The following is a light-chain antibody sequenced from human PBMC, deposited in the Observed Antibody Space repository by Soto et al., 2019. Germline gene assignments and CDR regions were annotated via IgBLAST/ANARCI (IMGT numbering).Light chain of an antibody. CDR1: QSVTGNY. Sequence: DIVLTQSPGTLSLSPGERATLSCRVSQSVTGNYLTWYQQKPGQAPRLLIYGASSRATGIPDRFSGSGSGTDFTLTITRLEPEDFAVYYCQQYGSSPRTFGQGTKVEIK. J-gene: IGKJ1*01. V-gene: IGKV3-20*01. CDR3: QQYGSSPRT. CDR2: GAS.